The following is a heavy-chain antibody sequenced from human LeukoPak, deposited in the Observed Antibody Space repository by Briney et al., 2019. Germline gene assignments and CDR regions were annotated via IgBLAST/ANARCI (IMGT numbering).Heavy chain of an antibody. CDR2: IYTSGST. J-gene: IGHJ2*01. V-gene: IGHV4-4*07. Sequence: SETLSLTCTVSGGSISSYYWSWIRQPAGKGLEWIGRIYTSGSTNYNPSLKSRVTMSVDTSKNQFSLKLSSVTAADTAVYYCARFVFWSGYSVQDWYFDLWGRGTLVTVSS. D-gene: IGHD3-3*01. CDR3: ARFVFWSGYSVQDWYFDL. CDR1: GGSISSYY.